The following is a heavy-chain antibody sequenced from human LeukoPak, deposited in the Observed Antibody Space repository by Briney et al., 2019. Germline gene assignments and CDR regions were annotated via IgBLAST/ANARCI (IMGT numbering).Heavy chain of an antibody. CDR3: ASPDAPYCSSTSCYLNDAFDI. Sequence: PSETLSLTCSVSGGSISSSTYYWGWFRQPPGKGLEWIGSIYYSGSTCYNPFLKSRVTISVDTSKNQFSLKLSSVTAADTAVYYCASPDAPYCSSTSCYLNDAFDIWGQGTMVTVSS. D-gene: IGHD2-2*01. J-gene: IGHJ3*02. CDR1: GGSISSSTYY. CDR2: IYYSGST. V-gene: IGHV4-39*01.